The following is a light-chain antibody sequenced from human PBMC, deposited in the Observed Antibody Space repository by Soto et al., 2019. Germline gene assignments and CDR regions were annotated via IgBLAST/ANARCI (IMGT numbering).Light chain of an antibody. CDR3: AEWDESLNGFV. J-gene: IGLJ1*01. Sequence: SLLTHAPSSSVSPGHIGTISCSGSSSNIGSNTVNWYQQLPGTAPKLLIYTNNQRPSGVRDRFSGSRSGTSASLALSGLQSEDEADYYCAEWDESLNGFVFGNGTKVPVL. V-gene: IGLV1-44*01. CDR1: SSNIGSNT. CDR2: TNN.